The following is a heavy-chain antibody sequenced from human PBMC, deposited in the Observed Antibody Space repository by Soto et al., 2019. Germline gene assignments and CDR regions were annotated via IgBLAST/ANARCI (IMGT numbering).Heavy chain of an antibody. J-gene: IGHJ5*02. CDR3: VRDRLNWFDP. Sequence: QVQLLESGPGLVKPSDTLSLTCNVSGASTTIYYWSWIRQSAGKGLEWIGRIYTTGNVNYNPSLRSRVTMSMDSSKNQLSLKLTSVTAADTAVYYCVRDRLNWFDPWGQGLQVTVSS. CDR1: GASTTIYY. CDR2: IYTTGNV. V-gene: IGHV4-4*07.